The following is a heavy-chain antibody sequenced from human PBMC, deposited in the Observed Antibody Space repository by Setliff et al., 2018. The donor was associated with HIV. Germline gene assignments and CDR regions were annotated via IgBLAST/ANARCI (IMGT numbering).Heavy chain of an antibody. J-gene: IGHJ5*02. D-gene: IGHD1-1*01. Sequence: GGSLRLSCAASGFTFSSHWMAWVRQAPGKGLEWVANIMQDGSEKFYVDSVMGRFTISRDNAENTLYLQMDSLRGDDTAVYYCAKDFFTGGFDPWGQGTLVTVSS. CDR3: AKDFFTGGFDP. CDR1: GFTFSSHW. V-gene: IGHV3-7*01. CDR2: IMQDGSEK.